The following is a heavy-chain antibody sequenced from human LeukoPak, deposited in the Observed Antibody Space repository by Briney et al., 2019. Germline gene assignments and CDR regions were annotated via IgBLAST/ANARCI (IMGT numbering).Heavy chain of an antibody. D-gene: IGHD3-9*01. J-gene: IGHJ3*02. V-gene: IGHV4-4*07. CDR3: ARTDVKSYDILTGYYGDAFDI. Sequence: PSETLSLTCTVSGDSISSFHWSWIRQPAGKGLEWIGRIYTSGSTNYNPSLKSRVTMSVDTSKNQFSLKLSSVTAADTAVYYCARTDVKSYDILTGYYGDAFDIWGQGTMVTVSS. CDR2: IYTSGST. CDR1: GDSISSFH.